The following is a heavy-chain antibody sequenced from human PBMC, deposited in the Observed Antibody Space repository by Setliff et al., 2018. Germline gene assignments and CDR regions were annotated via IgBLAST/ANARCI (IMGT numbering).Heavy chain of an antibody. CDR3: ARVGPSQGIAVATYFFDY. V-gene: IGHV3-30*02. CDR2: VRFDGSYE. J-gene: IGHJ4*02. Sequence: GESLKISCAASGFVFGTYGMHWVRQAPGKGLDWVASVRFDGSYEYYADSVQGRFTISRDNAKNSLYLQMNSLRVEDTAFFYCARVGPSQGIAVATYFFDYWGQGTLVTVSS. D-gene: IGHD6-19*01. CDR1: GFVFGTYG.